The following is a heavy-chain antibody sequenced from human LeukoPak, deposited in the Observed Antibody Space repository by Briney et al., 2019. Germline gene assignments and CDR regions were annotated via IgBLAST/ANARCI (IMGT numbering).Heavy chain of an antibody. CDR2: ISSNGGST. J-gene: IGHJ4*02. D-gene: IGHD2-2*01. Sequence: GGSLRLSCAASGFTFSDYYMSWIRQAPGKGLEYVSTISSNGGSTYYADSVKGRFTISRDNYKNTLYLRMSSLRAEDTAVYYCVKDCCCSRTSCSRGGPAFDYWGQGTLVTVSS. CDR3: VKDCCCSRTSCSRGGPAFDY. CDR1: GFTFSDYY. V-gene: IGHV3-64D*06.